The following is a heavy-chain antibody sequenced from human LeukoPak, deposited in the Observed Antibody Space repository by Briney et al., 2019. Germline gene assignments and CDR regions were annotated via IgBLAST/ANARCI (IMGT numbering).Heavy chain of an antibody. V-gene: IGHV4-59*01. CDR1: GFTFSSYA. D-gene: IGHD2-2*01. J-gene: IGHJ5*02. CDR2: IYYSGST. Sequence: PGGSLRLSCAASGFTFSSYAMNWVRQAPGKGLEWIGYIYYSGSTNYNPSLKSRVTTSVDTSKNQFSLKLSSVTAADTAVYYCARDRGTVVPEDWFDPWGQGTLVTVSS. CDR3: ARDRGTVVPEDWFDP.